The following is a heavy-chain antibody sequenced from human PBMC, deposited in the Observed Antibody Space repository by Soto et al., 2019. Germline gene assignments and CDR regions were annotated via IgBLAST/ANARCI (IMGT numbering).Heavy chain of an antibody. CDR3: ARDASSAWYVLPL. Sequence: SELKSLSSSVSCGSIGTLCGSWIRQPAGKGLVWIGRVYTSGSTSYNPSLKSRFTMSVNTSKNQFSLKLNSVTAADTAVYYCARDASSAWYVLPLWGQGTLVTVSS. CDR1: CGSIGTLC. V-gene: IGHV4-4*07. CDR2: VYTSGST. D-gene: IGHD6-19*01. J-gene: IGHJ4*02.